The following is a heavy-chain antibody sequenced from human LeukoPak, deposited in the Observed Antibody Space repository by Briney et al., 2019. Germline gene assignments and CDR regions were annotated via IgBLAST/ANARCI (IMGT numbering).Heavy chain of an antibody. V-gene: IGHV3-23*01. CDR1: GFTFSTYN. Sequence: GGSLRLSCAASGFTFSTYNMNWVRQAPGKGLEWVSAIHPSGGSTFYADSVKGRFTISRDNFRNTLYLQMNSLRAEDTALYYCAKSDTSNFGGFDYWGQGTLVTVSP. CDR3: AKSDTSNFGGFDY. D-gene: IGHD3-10*01. J-gene: IGHJ4*02. CDR2: IHPSGGST.